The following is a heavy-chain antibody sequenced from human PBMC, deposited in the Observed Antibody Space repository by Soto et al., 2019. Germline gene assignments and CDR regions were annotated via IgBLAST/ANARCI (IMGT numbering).Heavy chain of an antibody. J-gene: IGHJ3*02. CDR1: GGSISSYY. D-gene: IGHD6-6*01. CDR3: AREAIAAPFRAFDI. Sequence: QVQMQESGPGLVKTSETLSLTCTVSGGSISSYYWSWIRQTPGKGLEWIGYIYYSGSTNYNPSLKSRVTISVDTTKNQFSLKLSSVTAADTAVYYCAREAIAAPFRAFDIWGQGTMVTVSS. V-gene: IGHV4-59*01. CDR2: IYYSGST.